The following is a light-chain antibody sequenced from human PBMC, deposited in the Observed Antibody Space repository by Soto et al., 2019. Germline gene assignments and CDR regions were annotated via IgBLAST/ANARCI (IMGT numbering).Light chain of an antibody. Sequence: ALTHPASVSGSPGQSITISCTGTSSDVGRYNLVSWYQQHPGKAPKLIIHEVTKRSSGLSNRFSASKSGNTASLTISGLQAEDEVDYYCCSYAGSSTYVFGTGTRSPS. J-gene: IGLJ1*01. CDR3: CSYAGSSTYV. CDR1: SSDVGRYNL. V-gene: IGLV2-23*02. CDR2: EVT.